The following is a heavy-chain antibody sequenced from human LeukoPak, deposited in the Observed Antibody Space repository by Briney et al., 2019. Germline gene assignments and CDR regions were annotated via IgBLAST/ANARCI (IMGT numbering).Heavy chain of an antibody. V-gene: IGHV1-18*01. CDR2: ISAYNGNT. D-gene: IGHD3-3*01. CDR3: AREGNYDFWNWFDP. Sequence: GASVKVSCKASGYTFTSYGIGWVRQAPGQGLEWMGWISAYNGNTNYAQKLQGRVTMTTDTSTSTAYMELRSLRSDDTAVYYCAREGNYDFWNWFDPWGQGTLVTVSS. J-gene: IGHJ5*02. CDR1: GYTFTSYG.